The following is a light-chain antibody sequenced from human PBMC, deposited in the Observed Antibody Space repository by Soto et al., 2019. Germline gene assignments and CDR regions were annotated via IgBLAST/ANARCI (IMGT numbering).Light chain of an antibody. CDR1: TSDFVNYNY. Sequence: QSALTQPASLSGSPGQSVTISCSGTTSDFVNYNYVSWYQHHPGKAPQLILFEVSNRPSGVSSRFSGSKSGNTASLIISGLQAEDEAYYYCSSYTVSTDVVFGGGTKATVL. J-gene: IGLJ2*01. V-gene: IGLV2-14*01. CDR2: EVS. CDR3: SSYTVSTDVV.